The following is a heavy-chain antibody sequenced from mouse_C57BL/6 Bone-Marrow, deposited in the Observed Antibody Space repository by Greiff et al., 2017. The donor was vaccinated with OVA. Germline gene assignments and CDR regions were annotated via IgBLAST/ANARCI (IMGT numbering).Heavy chain of an antibody. CDR1: GFTFSSYA. CDR3: ARDEYYGSSYVTY. V-gene: IGHV5-4*01. CDR2: ISDGGSYT. J-gene: IGHJ3*01. Sequence: DVKLVESGGGLVKPGGSLKLSCAASGFTFSSYAMSWVRQTPEKRLEWVATISDGGSYTYYPDNVKGRFTISRDNAKNNLYLQMSHLKSEDTAMYYWARDEYYGSSYVTYWGQGTLVTVSA. D-gene: IGHD1-1*01.